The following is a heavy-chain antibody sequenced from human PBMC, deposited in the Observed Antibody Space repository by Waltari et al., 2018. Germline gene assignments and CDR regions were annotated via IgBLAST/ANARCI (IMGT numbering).Heavy chain of an antibody. Sequence: QVQLQQWGAGLLKPSETLSLTCAVYGGSFSGYYWSWIRQPPGKGLEWIGEINHSGSTNYNPSLKSRVTISVDTSKNHFSLKLSSVTAADTAVYYCARTHRYYYDSSGHTDYWGQGTLVTVSS. D-gene: IGHD3-22*01. J-gene: IGHJ4*02. CDR1: GGSFSGYY. CDR3: ARTHRYYYDSSGHTDY. CDR2: INHSGST. V-gene: IGHV4-34*01.